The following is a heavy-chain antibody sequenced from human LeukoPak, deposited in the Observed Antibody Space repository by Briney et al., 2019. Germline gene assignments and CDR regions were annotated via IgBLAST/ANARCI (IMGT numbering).Heavy chain of an antibody. J-gene: IGHJ3*01. D-gene: IGHD3-22*01. CDR1: GFTFDDYL. V-gene: IGHV3-43*01. CDR3: AKARGLIGGAFDL. CDR2: ISCDGDIT. Sequence: GGSLRLSCAASGFTFDDYLIHWVRHVPGKGLEWVSLISCDGDITYYADSVKGRFTISRDNSKNSLYLQMNSLRTEDTALYYCAKARGLIGGAFDLWGQGTMVTVSS.